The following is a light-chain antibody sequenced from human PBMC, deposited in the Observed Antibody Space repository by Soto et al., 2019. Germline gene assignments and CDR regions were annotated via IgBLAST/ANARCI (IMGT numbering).Light chain of an antibody. Sequence: DIQMTQSPSTLSASVGDRVTITCRASQSICSWLAWYQQKPGKAPKLLIYKASSLESGVPSRFSGSGPGTEFTLTISSLQPDDFATYYCQQYNRYSWTFGQGTKVEIK. CDR1: QSICSW. CDR2: KAS. V-gene: IGKV1-5*03. CDR3: QQYNRYSWT. J-gene: IGKJ1*01.